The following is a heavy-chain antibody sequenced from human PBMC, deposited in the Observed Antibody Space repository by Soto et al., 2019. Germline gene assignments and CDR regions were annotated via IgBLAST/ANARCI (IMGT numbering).Heavy chain of an antibody. J-gene: IGHJ5*02. CDR2: ISGSGGKT. V-gene: IGHV3-23*01. D-gene: IGHD2-8*02. CDR3: VKDDCTAGSCYT. Sequence: LRLSCAASGFTFRSYTMLWVRQSPQKGLEWVSAISGSGGKTYYADSVKGRFTISRDNSKNALFLQMNSVTADDTAIYYCVKDDCTAGSCYTWGQGTPVTVSS. CDR1: GFTFRSYT.